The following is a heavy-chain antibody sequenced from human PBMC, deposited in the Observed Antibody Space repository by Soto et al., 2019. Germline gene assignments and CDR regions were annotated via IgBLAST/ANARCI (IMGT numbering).Heavy chain of an antibody. CDR3: ARQAEAILYDACDI. CDR1: GCRVTRYW. D-gene: IGHD6-13*01. J-gene: IGHJ3*02. Sequence: EALQISCQGPGCRVTRYWSGWVRQMSGKGLEWMGIIYPGDSDTRYSPSFQGQVTISADKSISTAYLQWSSLKASDTVMYFWARQAEAILYDACDIWGQGTMVTV. CDR2: IYPGDSDT. V-gene: IGHV5-51*01.